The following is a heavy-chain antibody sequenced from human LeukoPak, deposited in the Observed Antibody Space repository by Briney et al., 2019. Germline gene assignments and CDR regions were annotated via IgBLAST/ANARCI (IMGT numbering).Heavy chain of an antibody. Sequence: PGGSLRLSCTASGFPFSSYAMSWVRQAPGKGLEWVACISSSGGSASYAASVKGRFTISRDNSKNTLYLQMNSLRVQDTAVYYCAKDLVTMWNWGQGTLVTVSS. CDR3: AKDLVTMWN. V-gene: IGHV3-23*01. CDR2: ISSSGGSA. J-gene: IGHJ4*02. D-gene: IGHD4/OR15-4a*01. CDR1: GFPFSSYA.